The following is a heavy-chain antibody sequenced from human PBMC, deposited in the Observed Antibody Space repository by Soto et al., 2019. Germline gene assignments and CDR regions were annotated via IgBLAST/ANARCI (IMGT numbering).Heavy chain of an antibody. D-gene: IGHD2-2*03. CDR1: GGSFSGYY. CDR2: INHSGST. CDR3: ARVGGYCSSTSCAS. V-gene: IGHV4-34*01. J-gene: IGHJ4*02. Sequence: SETLSLTCAVYGGSFSGYYWSWIRQPPGKGLEWIGEINHSGSTNYNPSLKSRVTISVDTSKNQFSLKLSSVTAADTAVYYCARVGGYCSSTSCASWGQGTLVTVSS.